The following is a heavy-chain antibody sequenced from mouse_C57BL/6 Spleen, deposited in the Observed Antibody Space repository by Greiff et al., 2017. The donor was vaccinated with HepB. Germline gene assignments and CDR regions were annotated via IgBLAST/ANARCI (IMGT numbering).Heavy chain of an antibody. CDR1: GYSFTSYY. J-gene: IGHJ3*01. CDR2: IYPGSGNT. CDR3: ARRDSGGFAY. Sequence: QVQLQQSGPELVKPGASVKISCKASGYSFTSYYIHWVKQRPGQGLEWIGWIYPGSGNTKYNEKFKGKATLTADTSSSTAYMQLSSLTSEDSAVYYCARRDSGGFAYWGQGTLVTVSA. V-gene: IGHV1-66*01.